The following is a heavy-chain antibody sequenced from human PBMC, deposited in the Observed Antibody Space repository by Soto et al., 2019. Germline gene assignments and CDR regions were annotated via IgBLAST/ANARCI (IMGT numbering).Heavy chain of an antibody. D-gene: IGHD5-12*01. CDR1: GYSFTSFG. CDR3: ARDPRDFRDGVRPYYDYY. Sequence: QSHLVQSGAEVKKPGASVKVSCRASGYSFTSFGVNWGRQAPGQGLEWAGWINARDGSTDIEQQFQGRDTLTTETTTRTAYLELRYMTSYDTAIYFCARDPRDFRDGVRPYYDYYGGQGTLVTVSS. CDR2: INARDGST. V-gene: IGHV1-18*01. J-gene: IGHJ4*02.